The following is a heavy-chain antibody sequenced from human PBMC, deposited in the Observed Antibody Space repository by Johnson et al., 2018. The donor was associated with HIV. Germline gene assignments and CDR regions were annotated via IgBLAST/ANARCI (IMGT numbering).Heavy chain of an antibody. V-gene: IGHV3-7*05. CDR1: GFTFNSYW. CDR3: ARDLPGDYYDSSGYPRRHDAFDI. J-gene: IGHJ3*02. CDR2: VNQDGSEK. Sequence: EVLLLESGGGLAQPGGSLRLSCAASGFTFNSYWMSWVRQAPGKGLEWMANVNQDGSEKYYVDSVKGRFTISRDTAKNSLYLQMNSLRAEDTAVYYCARDLPGDYYDSSGYPRRHDAFDIWGQGTMVTVSS. D-gene: IGHD3-22*01.